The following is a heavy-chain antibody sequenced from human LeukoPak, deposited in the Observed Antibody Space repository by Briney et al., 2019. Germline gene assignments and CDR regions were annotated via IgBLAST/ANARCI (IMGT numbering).Heavy chain of an antibody. CDR1: GFTFSSYG. CDR2: ISGCGGST. CDR3: ARALRIYYYFDY. Sequence: GGSLRLSCAASGFTFSSYGMSWVRQAPGKGLEWVSAISGCGGSTYCAASVKGRFTISRDNAKNSLYLQMNSLSAEDTAVYSCARALRIYYYFDYWGQGTLVTVSS. V-gene: IGHV3-23*01. J-gene: IGHJ4*02. D-gene: IGHD1-26*01.